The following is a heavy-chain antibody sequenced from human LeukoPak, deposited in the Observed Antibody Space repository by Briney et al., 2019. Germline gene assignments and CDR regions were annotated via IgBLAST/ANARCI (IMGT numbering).Heavy chain of an antibody. CDR3: ARYPLTMVRGVRSWFDP. Sequence: SETLSLTCAVYGGSFSGYYWSWIRQPPGKGLEWIGEINHSGSTNYNPSLKSRVTISVDTSKNQFSLKLSSVTAADTAVYYCARYPLTMVRGVRSWFDPWGQGTLVTVSS. CDR2: INHSGST. J-gene: IGHJ5*02. D-gene: IGHD3-10*01. V-gene: IGHV4-34*01. CDR1: GGSFSGYY.